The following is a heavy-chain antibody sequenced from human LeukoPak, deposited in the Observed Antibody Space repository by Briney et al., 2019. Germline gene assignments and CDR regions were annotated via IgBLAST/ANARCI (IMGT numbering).Heavy chain of an antibody. D-gene: IGHD1-1*01. Sequence: ASVKVSCKASGYTFTGYYMHWVRQAPGQGLEWMGWINPNSGGTRYAQQFQGRVTMTRDTSIGTVYMELSTLRSDDTAVYYCARDLSTSSSWELDYWGQGTLVTVSS. J-gene: IGHJ4*02. V-gene: IGHV1-2*02. CDR2: INPNSGGT. CDR1: GYTFTGYY. CDR3: ARDLSTSSSWELDY.